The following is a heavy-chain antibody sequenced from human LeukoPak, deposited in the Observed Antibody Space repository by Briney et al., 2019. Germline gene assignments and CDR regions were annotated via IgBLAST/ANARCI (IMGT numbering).Heavy chain of an antibody. CDR2: ISAYNGST. Sequence: GASVKVSCKASGYTFTSYGISWVRQAPGQGLEWMGWISAYNGSTNYAQKLQGRVTMTTDTSTSTAYMELRSLRSDDTAVYYCARDWLGYCSSTSCYPDYWGQGTLVTVSS. D-gene: IGHD2-2*01. J-gene: IGHJ4*02. V-gene: IGHV1-18*01. CDR1: GYTFTSYG. CDR3: ARDWLGYCSSTSCYPDY.